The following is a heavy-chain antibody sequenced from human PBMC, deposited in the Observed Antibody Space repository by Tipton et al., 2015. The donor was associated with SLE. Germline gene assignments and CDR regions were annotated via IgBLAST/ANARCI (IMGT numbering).Heavy chain of an antibody. CDR3: AKEGGRGGVFDY. CDR1: GFNFRRTA. J-gene: IGHJ4*02. CDR2: ISSSGRTT. Sequence: GSLRLSCAASGFNFRRTAMSWVRQAPGKGLEWVSGISSSGRTTYYADSMRGHFTISRDNSKDTLYLQMFSLRVGDTAIYFCAKEGGRGGVFDYWGQGSLVTVSS. D-gene: IGHD2-8*02. V-gene: IGHV3-23*01.